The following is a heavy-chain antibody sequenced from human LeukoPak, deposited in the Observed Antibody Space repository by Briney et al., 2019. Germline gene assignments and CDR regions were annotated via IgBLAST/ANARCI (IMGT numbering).Heavy chain of an antibody. V-gene: IGHV3-23*01. D-gene: IGHD3-10*01. CDR1: GIALSNYG. CDR2: LSGSGGGT. J-gene: IGHJ4*02. Sequence: RGSLRLSCAVSGIALSNYGMSWVRQAPGKGLEWDAGLSGSGGGTNYADSVQGRFTISRDNPKNTLYLQMNSLRAEDTAVYFCAKRGVVIRVFLVGFHKEAYYFDSWGQGALVTVSS. CDR3: AKRGVVIRVFLVGFHKEAYYFDS.